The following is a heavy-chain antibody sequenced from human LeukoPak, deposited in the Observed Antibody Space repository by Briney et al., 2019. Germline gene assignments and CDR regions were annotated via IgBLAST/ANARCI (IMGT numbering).Heavy chain of an antibody. D-gene: IGHD2-2*01. CDR1: GGTFTSYA. Sequence: SVKVSCTASGGTFTSYAISWVRQAPGQGLEWMGGIIPIFGAANYAQTFQGRVTITADESTSTAYIELSSLRSEDTAVYYCARDGEYCSSTSCPFQHWGQGTLGTVSS. CDR3: ARDGEYCSSTSCPFQH. J-gene: IGHJ1*01. CDR2: IIPIFGAA. V-gene: IGHV1-69*01.